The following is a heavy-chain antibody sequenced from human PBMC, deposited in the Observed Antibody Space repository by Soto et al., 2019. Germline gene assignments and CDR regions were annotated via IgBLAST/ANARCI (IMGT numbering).Heavy chain of an antibody. J-gene: IGHJ6*02. V-gene: IGHV1-69*01. D-gene: IGHD3-3*01. CDR3: SRDARHYDFWSGYPPAYDYYGMYV. Sequence: QVQLVQSGAEVKKPGSSVKVSCKASGGTFSSYAISWVRQAPGQGLEWMGGIIPIFGTANYAQKFQGRVTITADESTSTAYLQLSSLRSEDTAVYYCSRDARHYDFWSGYPPAYDYYGMYVWCQGTTVTVS. CDR1: GGTFSSYA. CDR2: IIPIFGTA.